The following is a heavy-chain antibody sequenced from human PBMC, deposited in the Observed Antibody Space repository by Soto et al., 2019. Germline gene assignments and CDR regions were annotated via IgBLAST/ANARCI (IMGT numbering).Heavy chain of an antibody. CDR1: GGSIISYY. CDR2: IYDSGST. Sequence: SETLSLTCTVSGGSIISYYWSWIRQPPGKGLEWIGYIYDSGSTNYNPSLKSRVTISVDTSKNQFSLKLSSVTAADTAVYHCARRGAAGGIRHYMDVWGKGTTVTVSS. D-gene: IGHD6-13*01. J-gene: IGHJ6*03. V-gene: IGHV4-59*08. CDR3: ARRGAAGGIRHYMDV.